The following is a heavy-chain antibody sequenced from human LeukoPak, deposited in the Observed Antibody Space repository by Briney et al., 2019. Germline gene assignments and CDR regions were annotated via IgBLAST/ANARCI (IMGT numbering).Heavy chain of an antibody. D-gene: IGHD6-13*01. CDR2: IYPGDSDT. CDR1: GFTFSTFW. V-gene: IGHV5-51*01. Sequence: LGESLKISCKASGFTFSTFWIGWVRQRPGKGLEWMGIIYPGDSDTRYSPSFQGQVTISADKSISTAYLQWSSLKASDTAMYYCARHDSSSWYQYYFDYWGQGTLVTVSS. J-gene: IGHJ4*02. CDR3: ARHDSSSWYQYYFDY.